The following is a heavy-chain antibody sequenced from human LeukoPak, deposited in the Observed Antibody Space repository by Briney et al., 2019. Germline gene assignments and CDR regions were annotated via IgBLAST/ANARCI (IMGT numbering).Heavy chain of an antibody. J-gene: IGHJ3*01. CDR2: IYYSGST. V-gene: IGHV4-30-4*02. CDR1: GGSISSGDYY. Sequence: SETLSLTCTVSGGSISSGDYYWSWIRQPPGKGLEWIGYIYYSGSTYYNPSLKSRVTISVDTSKNQFSLRLSSVTAADTAVYYCAREQYPAYDVFGFWGQGTMVTVSS. CDR3: AREQYPAYDVFGF. D-gene: IGHD4-11*01.